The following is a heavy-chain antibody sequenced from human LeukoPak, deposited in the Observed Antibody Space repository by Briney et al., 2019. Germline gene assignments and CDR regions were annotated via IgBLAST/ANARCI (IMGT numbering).Heavy chain of an antibody. CDR3: ARGHLYCTGGSCYFEY. CDR1: GFTFSNYA. J-gene: IGHJ4*02. D-gene: IGHD2-8*02. CDR2: ISGTGGTT. V-gene: IGHV3-23*01. Sequence: GGSLRLSCAASGFTFSNYAMNWVRQAPGKGLEWVSGISGTGGTTYYADSVKGRFTISRDNSKNTVYLQMNSLRAEDTAVYYCARGHLYCTGGSCYFEYWGQGTLVTVSS.